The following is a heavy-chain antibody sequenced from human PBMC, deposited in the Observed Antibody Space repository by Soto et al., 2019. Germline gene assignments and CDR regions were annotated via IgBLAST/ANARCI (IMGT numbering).Heavy chain of an antibody. D-gene: IGHD2-2*03. CDR3: ERDGVGYCISTSCLNWFDP. J-gene: IGHJ5*02. CDR2: FDPEDGET. V-gene: IGHV1-24*01. CDR1: GYTLTELS. Sequence: EASVKVSCKVSGYTLTELSMHWVRRAPGEGLEWMGGFDPEDGETIYAQKFQGRVTMTADTSTATAYMELSSLRSEDTAVYYCERDGVGYCISTSCLNWFDPWGQGTLVTVSS.